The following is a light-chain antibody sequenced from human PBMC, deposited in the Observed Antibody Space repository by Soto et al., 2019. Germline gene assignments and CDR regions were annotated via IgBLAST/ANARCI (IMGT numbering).Light chain of an antibody. Sequence: DIQLTQSPSFLSASVGDRVTITCRASQGISTFLAWYQQRPGKAPKILIYAASTLQSGVPSRFSGSGSGTDFTLTISSLQPEDFATYYRQQVISYPPGFGPGTKVDIK. V-gene: IGKV1-9*01. CDR3: QQVISYPPG. CDR2: AAS. J-gene: IGKJ3*01. CDR1: QGISTF.